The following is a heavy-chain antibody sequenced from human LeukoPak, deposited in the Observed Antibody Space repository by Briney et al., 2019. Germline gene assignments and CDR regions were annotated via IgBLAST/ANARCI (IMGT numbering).Heavy chain of an antibody. V-gene: IGHV3-7*05. CDR2: IKQDGSDK. Sequence: GGSLRLSCAASGFTFSTYWVTWVRQAPGKGLEWVANIKQDGSDKYYVDSVKGRFTISRDNAKNSLYLQMNSLRAEDTAVYYCARVRSGCYFDYWGQGTLVTVSS. CDR1: GFTFSTYW. J-gene: IGHJ4*02. CDR3: ARVRSGCYFDY. D-gene: IGHD6-19*01.